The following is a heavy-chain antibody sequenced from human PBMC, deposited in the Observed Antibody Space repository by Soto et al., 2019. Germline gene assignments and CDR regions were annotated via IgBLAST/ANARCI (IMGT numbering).Heavy chain of an antibody. CDR3: ARPARECNRPGCAN. Sequence: PGGSLRLSCVASGFTFSNFAMAWVRQAPGEGLEWVSAISGSGDDTFYADSMKGRFTISRDNAKNTLYLQITSLRADDTAVYYCARPARECNRPGCANWGQGTLVTVSS. J-gene: IGHJ4*02. CDR1: GFTFSNFA. CDR2: ISGSGDDT. V-gene: IGHV3-23*01. D-gene: IGHD2-2*01.